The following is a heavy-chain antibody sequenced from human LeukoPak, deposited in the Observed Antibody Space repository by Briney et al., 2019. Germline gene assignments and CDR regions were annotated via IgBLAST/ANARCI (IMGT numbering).Heavy chain of an antibody. CDR3: ARGEELLFYFDY. V-gene: IGHV3-48*03. Sequence: GGSLRLSCAASGFSFSDEIHWVRQAPGKGLEWISDISSSGTTTYYSDSVKGRFTISRDNAKNSLYLQMNSLRADDTAVYYCARGEELLFYFDYWGQGTLVTVSS. J-gene: IGHJ4*02. CDR1: GFSFSDE. CDR2: ISSSGTTT. D-gene: IGHD1-7*01.